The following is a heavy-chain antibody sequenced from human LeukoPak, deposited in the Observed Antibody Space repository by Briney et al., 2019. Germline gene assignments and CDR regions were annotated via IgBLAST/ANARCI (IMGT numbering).Heavy chain of an antibody. J-gene: IGHJ4*02. CDR3: ARDYDYLSGSYRYHYFDY. CDR1: GFTFSSYW. V-gene: IGHV3-7*03. CDR2: IKEDGSEK. Sequence: GGSLRLSCAASGFTFSSYWMTWVRQAPGKGLEWVANIKEDGSEKYYVDSVKGRFTISRDNAENSLFLQMNSLRAEDTAVYYCARDYDYLSGSYRYHYFDYWGQGTLVTVSS. D-gene: IGHD3-16*02.